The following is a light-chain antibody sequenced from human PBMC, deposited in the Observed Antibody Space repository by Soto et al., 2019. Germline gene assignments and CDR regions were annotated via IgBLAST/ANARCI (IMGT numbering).Light chain of an antibody. CDR3: QVWDNSRGV. CDR1: RIGSKS. CDR2: DDN. V-gene: IGLV3-21*02. Sequence: SYELTQPPSVSVAPGQTATITCGRKRIGSKSVHWYQQRPGQAPVLVVFDDNNRPSGIPERFSGSNSGNTATLTISRIEAGDEADYYCQVWDNSRGVFGGGTKLTVL. J-gene: IGLJ3*02.